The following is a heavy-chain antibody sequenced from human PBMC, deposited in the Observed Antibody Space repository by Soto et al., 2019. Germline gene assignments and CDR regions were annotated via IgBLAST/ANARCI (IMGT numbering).Heavy chain of an antibody. D-gene: IGHD3-22*01. CDR1: GYIFTNHY. J-gene: IGHJ4*02. CDR3: ARADYYDSSGFYYDC. CDR2: INPSGGST. Sequence: QVQLVQSGAEVKKPGASVKVSCKASGYIFTNHYIHWVRQAPGQGLEWMGIINPSGGSTNYLQKFKGRITMTRDTSTSTVYMELSSLRSEDTAVYFCARADYYDSSGFYYDCWGQGTLGTVSS. V-gene: IGHV1-46*01.